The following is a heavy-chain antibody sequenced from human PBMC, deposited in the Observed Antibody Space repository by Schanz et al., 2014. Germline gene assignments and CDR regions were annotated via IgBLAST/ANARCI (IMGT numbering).Heavy chain of an antibody. D-gene: IGHD6-13*01. CDR1: GGSISSSNW. J-gene: IGHJ4*02. CDR2: INHSGST. Sequence: QVQLQESGPGLVKPSGTLSLTCAVSGGSISSSNWWSWIRQPPGKGLEWIGEINHSGSTNYNPSPKSQVPRSVDTSKNQFSLKRSSGTAADTAVYYCARGPDSTSADVTRGRRRYYFDYWGQGTLVTVSS. V-gene: IGHV4-4*02. CDR3: ARGPDSTSADVTRGRRRYYFDY.